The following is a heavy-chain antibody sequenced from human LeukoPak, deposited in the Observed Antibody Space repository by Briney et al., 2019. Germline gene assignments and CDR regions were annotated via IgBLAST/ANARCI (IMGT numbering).Heavy chain of an antibody. D-gene: IGHD6-13*01. J-gene: IGHJ6*02. Sequence: ASVKVSCKASGYTFTSYDINWVRQATGQGLEWMGWMNPNSGNTGYAQKFQGRVTMTRNTSISTAYMELSSLRSEDTAVYYCARGPIFPISAAGEYYYYGMDVWGQGTTVTVSS. CDR1: GYTFTSYD. V-gene: IGHV1-8*01. CDR3: ARGPIFPISAAGEYYYYGMDV. CDR2: MNPNSGNT.